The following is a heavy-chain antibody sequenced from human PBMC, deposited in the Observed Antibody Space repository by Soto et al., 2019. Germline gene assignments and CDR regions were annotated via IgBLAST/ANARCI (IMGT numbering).Heavy chain of an antibody. V-gene: IGHV2-26*01. CDR3: ARTVARMDLAC. D-gene: IGHD2-21*01. Sequence: QVTLKESGPVLVKPTETLTLTCTVSGFSLSNARMGVSWIRQPPGKALEWLAHIFSNDATAYSTSLKPRLTISKDTAKSQVVLPMANMDPVDTATYYCARTVARMDLACWGQGTLVTVSS. J-gene: IGHJ4*02. CDR1: GFSLSNARMG. CDR2: IFSNDAT.